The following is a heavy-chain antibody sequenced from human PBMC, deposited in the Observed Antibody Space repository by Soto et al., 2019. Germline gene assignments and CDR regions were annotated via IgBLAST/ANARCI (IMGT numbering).Heavy chain of an antibody. V-gene: IGHV1-69*13. CDR1: GGTFSSYA. D-gene: IGHD2-15*01. CDR3: ARAVVDPDSTHRYYYYGMDV. J-gene: IGHJ6*02. CDR2: IIPIFGTA. Sequence: SVKVSCKASGGTFSSYAISWVRQAPGQGLEWMGGIIPIFGTANYAQKFQGRVTITADESTSTAYMELRSLRSDDTAVYYCARAVVDPDSTHRYYYYGMDVWGQGTTVTVSS.